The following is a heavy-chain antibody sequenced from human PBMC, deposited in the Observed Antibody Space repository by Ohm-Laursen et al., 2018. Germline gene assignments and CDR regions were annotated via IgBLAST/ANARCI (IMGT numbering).Heavy chain of an antibody. Sequence: SLRLSCTASGFIFRNFGMHWVRQAPGKGLEWVAAIWYDGSNKYYADSVKGRFTISRDNAKNSLYLQMNSLRAEDTAVYYCARYDGVQLANDYWGQGTLVTVSS. CDR1: GFIFRNFG. CDR2: IWYDGSNK. D-gene: IGHD6-13*01. J-gene: IGHJ4*02. CDR3: ARYDGVQLANDY. V-gene: IGHV3-33*01.